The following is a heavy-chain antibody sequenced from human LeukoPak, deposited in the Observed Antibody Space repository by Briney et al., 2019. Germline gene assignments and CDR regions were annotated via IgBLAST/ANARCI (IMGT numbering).Heavy chain of an antibody. V-gene: IGHV1-69*05. CDR3: ARSWIQLWLSSGFDY. D-gene: IGHD5-18*01. CDR2: IIPIFGTA. Sequence: GASVKVSCKASGGTFSSYAISWVRQASGQGLEWMGGIIPIFGTANYAQKFQGRVTITTDESTSTAYMELSSLRSEDTAVYYCARSWIQLWLSSGFDYWGQGTLVTVSS. CDR1: GGTFSSYA. J-gene: IGHJ4*02.